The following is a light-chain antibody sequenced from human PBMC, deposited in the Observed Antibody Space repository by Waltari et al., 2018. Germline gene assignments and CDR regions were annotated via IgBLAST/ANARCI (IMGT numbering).Light chain of an antibody. J-gene: IGLJ3*02. CDR2: DIN. V-gene: IGLV2-11*01. CDR1: SSAVGGYNY. Sequence: QSALTQPRSVSGSPGQSVTISCTGTSSAVGGYNYVSWYQQDLGKAPKLMIYDINKRPSGVPDRFSGSKSGNTASLTISGVQAEDEADYYCCSYVGPNTFWVFGGGTKLTVL. CDR3: CSYVGPNTFWV.